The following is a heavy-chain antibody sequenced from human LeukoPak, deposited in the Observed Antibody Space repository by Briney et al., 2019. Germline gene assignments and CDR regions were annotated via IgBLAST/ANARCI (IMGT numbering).Heavy chain of an antibody. J-gene: IGHJ1*01. D-gene: IGHD3-16*01. CDR3: ANDDYVYRNTYRAQFFQN. Sequence: GGSLRLSCAASGFAFSGYAMSWVRQAPGKGLEWVSVISGSGISTYNADSVKGRFTISRDNSKNTLYLQMNSLRAEDTAVYYSANDDYVYRNTYRAQFFQNWGQGTLVTVSS. CDR1: GFAFSGYA. V-gene: IGHV3-23*01. CDR2: ISGSGIST.